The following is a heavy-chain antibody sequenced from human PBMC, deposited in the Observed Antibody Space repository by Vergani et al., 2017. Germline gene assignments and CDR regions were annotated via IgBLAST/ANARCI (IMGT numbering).Heavy chain of an antibody. CDR1: GFTFGSFG. Sequence: QVHLVESGGGVVQPGRSLRLSCAASGFTFGSFGMHWVRQAPGKGLEWVAVIWYDGRNKQYADSVKGRFTVPRDNSQSTLYLQMNSLRAEDTAMYYCARDLRLMYNRFDPWGQGTLVTVSS. CDR3: ARDLRLMYNRFDP. J-gene: IGHJ5*02. D-gene: IGHD3-3*01. CDR2: IWYDGRNK. V-gene: IGHV3-33*01.